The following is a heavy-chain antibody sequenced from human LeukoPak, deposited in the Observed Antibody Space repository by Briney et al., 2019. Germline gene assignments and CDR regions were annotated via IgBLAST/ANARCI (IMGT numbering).Heavy chain of an antibody. CDR1: GFTFSSYS. V-gene: IGHV3-21*04. CDR3: AKAPNVVVPAATYYFDY. CDR2: ISSSSSYI. Sequence: GGSLRLSCAASGFTFSSYSMNWVRQAPGKGLEWVSSISSSSSYIYYADSVKGRFTISRDNSKNTLYLQMNSLRAEDTAVYYCAKAPNVVVPAATYYFDYWGQGTLVTVSS. J-gene: IGHJ4*02. D-gene: IGHD2-2*01.